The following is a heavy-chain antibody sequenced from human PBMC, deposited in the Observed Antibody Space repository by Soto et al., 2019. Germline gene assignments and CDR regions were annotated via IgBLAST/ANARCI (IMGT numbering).Heavy chain of an antibody. Sequence: PSETLSLTCAVYGGSFSGYYWSWIRQPPGKGLEWIGEINHSGSTNYNPSLKSRVTISVDTSKNQFSLKLCSVTAADTAVYYCARGSDGSRGRPPNFSGQGTLVTVSS. V-gene: IGHV4-34*01. CDR1: GGSFSGYY. CDR3: ARGSDGSRGRPPNF. D-gene: IGHD3-22*01. CDR2: INHSGST. J-gene: IGHJ4*02.